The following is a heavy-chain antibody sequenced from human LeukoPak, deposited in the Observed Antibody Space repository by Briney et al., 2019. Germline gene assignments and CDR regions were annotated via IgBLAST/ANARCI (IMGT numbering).Heavy chain of an antibody. CDR2: INTNTGNP. J-gene: IGHJ4*02. D-gene: IGHD3-10*01. CDR1: GYTFTSYA. CDR3: VRGGFIRPLLWFGELLPTWGFDY. Sequence: REASVKVSCKASGYTFTSYAMNWVRQAPGQGLEWMGWINTNTGNPTYAQGFTGRFVFSLDTSVSTAYLQISSLKAEDTAVYYCVRGGFIRPLLWFGELLPTWGFDYWGQGTLVTVSS. V-gene: IGHV7-4-1*02.